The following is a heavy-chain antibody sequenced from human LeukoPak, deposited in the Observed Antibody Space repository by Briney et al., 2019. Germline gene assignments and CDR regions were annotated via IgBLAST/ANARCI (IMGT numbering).Heavy chain of an antibody. Sequence: ASVKVSCKAPGYTFTSYDINWLRQATGQGVEWMGWMNAENGNTGYAQKFQGRVTMTRNTAISTAYMELSSLRSDDTAVYYCARARSDNTVNWFDPWGQGTLVTVSS. V-gene: IGHV1-8*01. J-gene: IGHJ5*02. D-gene: IGHD4-17*01. CDR3: ARARSDNTVNWFDP. CDR1: GYTFTSYD. CDR2: MNAENGNT.